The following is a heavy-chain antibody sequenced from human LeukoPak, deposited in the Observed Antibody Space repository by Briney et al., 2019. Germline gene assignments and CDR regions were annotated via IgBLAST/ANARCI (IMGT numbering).Heavy chain of an antibody. CDR2: ISSSGSTK. CDR1: ISSTYY. D-gene: IGHD6-13*01. V-gene: IGHV3-48*03. Sequence: ISSTYYWGWVRQSPGKGLEWISYISSSGSTKYYADSVKGRFTISRDTAKNSLYLQMNSLRAEDTAVYYCARDPPYSSSWYGAFDIWGQGTMVTVSS. J-gene: IGHJ3*02. CDR3: ARDPPYSSSWYGAFDI.